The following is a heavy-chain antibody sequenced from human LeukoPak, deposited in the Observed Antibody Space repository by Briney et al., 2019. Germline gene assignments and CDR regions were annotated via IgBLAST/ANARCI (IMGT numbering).Heavy chain of an antibody. CDR1: GETFSGFY. V-gene: IGHV4-34*01. CDR2: INHTGNT. J-gene: IGHJ4*02. CDR3: ARRVGYCSGGSSLCSYYFDY. Sequence: SETLSLTCAVYGETFSGFYWSWIRQPPGKGLEWLGEINHTGNTNYNPSLMSRVIMSVDSSKNQFSLKLSSVTAADTAVYYCARRVGYCSGGSSLCSYYFDYWGQGTLVTVSS. D-gene: IGHD2-15*01.